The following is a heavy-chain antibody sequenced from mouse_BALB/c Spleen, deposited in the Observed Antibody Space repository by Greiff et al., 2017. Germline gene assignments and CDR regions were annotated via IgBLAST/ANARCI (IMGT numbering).Heavy chain of an antibody. CDR1: GYTFTSYH. CDR3: ARSGCGYDFAY. V-gene: IGHV1S81*02. D-gene: IGHD2-14*01. J-gene: IGHJ3*01. CDR2: INPSNGGT. Sequence: QVQLQQSGAELVKPGASVKLSCKASGYTFTSYHMYWEKQRPGQGLEWIGEINPSNGGTNFNEKFKSKATLTVDKSSSTAYMQLSSLTSEDSAVYYCARSGCGYDFAYWGQGTLVTVSA.